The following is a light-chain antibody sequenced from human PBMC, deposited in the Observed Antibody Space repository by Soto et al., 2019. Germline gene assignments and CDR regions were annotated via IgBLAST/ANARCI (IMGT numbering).Light chain of an antibody. J-gene: IGKJ5*01. CDR3: QQYGTLIT. Sequence: EIVLTQSPGTLSLSPGERATLSCRASQSVGNTYLAWYQQKPGQAPRLLISGASSRATDIPDRFSGSGSGTDFTLTISRLEPDDFAVYYCQQYGTLITFGQGTRLEMK. CDR2: GAS. CDR1: QSVGNTY. V-gene: IGKV3-20*01.